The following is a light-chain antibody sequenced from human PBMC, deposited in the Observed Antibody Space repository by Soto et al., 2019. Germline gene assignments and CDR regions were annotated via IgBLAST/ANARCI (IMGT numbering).Light chain of an antibody. J-gene: IGKJ1*01. CDR2: AAS. Sequence: VLTQSPGTLSLSPGERATLSCRASQSVYNNYLARYQHKPGQAPRLLIYAASSRATGIPDRFSGSGSGTDFTLTISRLEPEDFAVYYCQPYGTSSWTFGQGTKVDIK. CDR3: QPYGTSSWT. V-gene: IGKV3-20*01. CDR1: QSVYNNY.